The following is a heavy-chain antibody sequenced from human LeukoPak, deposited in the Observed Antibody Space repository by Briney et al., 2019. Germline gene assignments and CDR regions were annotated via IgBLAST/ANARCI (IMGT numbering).Heavy chain of an antibody. CDR3: AKDKAVAVANPIDY. D-gene: IGHD6-19*01. CDR1: GFTFSSYG. CDR2: ISYDGSNK. V-gene: IGHV3-30*18. J-gene: IGHJ4*02. Sequence: PGGSLRLSCAASGFTFSSYGMHWVRQAPGKGLEWVAVISYDGSNKYYADSVKGRFTISRDNSKNTLYLQMNSLRAEDTAVYYCAKDKAVAVANPIDYWGQGTLVTVSS.